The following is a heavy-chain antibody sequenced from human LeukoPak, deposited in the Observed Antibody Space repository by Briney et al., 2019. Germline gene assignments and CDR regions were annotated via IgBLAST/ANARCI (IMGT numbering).Heavy chain of an antibody. CDR1: GFTFSSYA. J-gene: IGHJ4*02. CDR3: ASDCSSTSCYMYY. Sequence: GRSLRLSCGASGFTFSSYAMHWVRQAPGKGLEWVAVISYDGSNKYYADSVKGRFTISRDNSKNTLYLQMNSLRAEDTAVYYCASDCSSTSCYMYYWGQGTLVTVSS. CDR2: ISYDGSNK. V-gene: IGHV3-30-3*01. D-gene: IGHD2-2*02.